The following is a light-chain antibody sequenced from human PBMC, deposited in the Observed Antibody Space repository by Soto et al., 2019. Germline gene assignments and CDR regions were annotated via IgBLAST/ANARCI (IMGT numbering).Light chain of an antibody. V-gene: IGLV2-14*01. CDR3: SSFTSRSTPFV. J-gene: IGLJ1*01. CDR1: SSDVGAYNY. CDR2: DVT. Sequence: QPVLTQPASVSGSPGQSITISCAGTSSDVGAYNYVAWYQQHPGKAPKLIVYDVTNRPSGVSNRFSGSKSGNTASLTISGLQAEDEADYYCSSFTSRSTPFVFGTGTKLTVL.